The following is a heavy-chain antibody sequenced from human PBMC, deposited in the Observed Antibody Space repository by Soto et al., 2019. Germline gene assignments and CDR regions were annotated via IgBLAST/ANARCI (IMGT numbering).Heavy chain of an antibody. Sequence: GGSLRLSCAASGFTVSTTYMHWVRQAPGKGLEWVSLIYSGGSTYYADSVKGRFTISRDTSKNTLHLQMNSLRAEDTAVYYCARDARTYYDFWSGYYPLDYYYYGMDVWGQGTTVTVSS. CDR3: ARDARTYYDFWSGYYPLDYYYYGMDV. J-gene: IGHJ6*02. CDR2: IYSGGST. V-gene: IGHV3-66*01. D-gene: IGHD3-3*01. CDR1: GFTVSTTY.